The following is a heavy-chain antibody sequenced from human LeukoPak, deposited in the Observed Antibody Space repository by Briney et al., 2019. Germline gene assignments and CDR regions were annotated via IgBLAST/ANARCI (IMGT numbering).Heavy chain of an antibody. Sequence: GGSLRLSCAASGFTFSSYAMSWVRQAPGKGLEWVSAISGSGGSTYYADSVKGRFTISRDNSKNTLYLQMNSLRAEDTAVYYCAKDGGYCSSTSCYSSHWFDPWGQGTLVTVSS. CDR3: AKDGGYCSSTSCYSSHWFDP. CDR2: ISGSGGST. D-gene: IGHD2-2*02. CDR1: GFTFSSYA. J-gene: IGHJ5*02. V-gene: IGHV3-23*01.